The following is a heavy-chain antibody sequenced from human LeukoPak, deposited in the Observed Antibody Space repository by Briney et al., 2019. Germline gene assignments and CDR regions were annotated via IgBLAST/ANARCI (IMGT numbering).Heavy chain of an antibody. V-gene: IGHV3-66*02. Sequence: GGSLRLSCAASGFTVSSNYMSWVRQAPGKGLEWVSVIYSGGSTYYADSVKGRFTISRDNSKNTLYLQMNGLRAEDTAVYYCARDYNGDYGYFDLWGRGTLVTVSS. CDR3: ARDYNGDYGYFDL. J-gene: IGHJ2*01. CDR2: IYSGGST. CDR1: GFTVSSNY. D-gene: IGHD3-10*01.